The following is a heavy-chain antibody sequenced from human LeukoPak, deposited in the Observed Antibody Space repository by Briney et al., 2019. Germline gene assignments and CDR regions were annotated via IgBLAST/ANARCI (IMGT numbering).Heavy chain of an antibody. CDR2: ISYDGSNK. CDR1: GFTFSSYG. J-gene: IGHJ6*02. Sequence: GESLRLSCAASGFTFSSYGMHWVRQTPGKGLEWVAVISYDGSNKYYADSVKGRFTISRDNSKNTLYLQMNSLRAEDTAVYYCANRNGMDVWGQGTTVTVSS. V-gene: IGHV3-30*18. CDR3: ANRNGMDV.